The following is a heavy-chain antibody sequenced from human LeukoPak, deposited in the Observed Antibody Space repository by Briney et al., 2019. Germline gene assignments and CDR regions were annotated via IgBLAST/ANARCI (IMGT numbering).Heavy chain of an antibody. J-gene: IGHJ4*02. CDR1: GGSISSYY. D-gene: IGHD3-10*01. CDR2: IYYSGST. Sequence: SETLSLTCTVSGGSISSYYWGWIRQPPGKGLEWIGSIYYSGSTYYNPSLKSRVTISVDTSKNQFSLKLSSVTAADTAVYYCARQRQWFGELLPYIDYWGQGTLVTVSS. CDR3: ARQRQWFGELLPYIDY. V-gene: IGHV4-39*01.